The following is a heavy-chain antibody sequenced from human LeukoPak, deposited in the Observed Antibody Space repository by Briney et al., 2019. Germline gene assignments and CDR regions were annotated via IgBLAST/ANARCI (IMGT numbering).Heavy chain of an antibody. CDR3: AKVDSSGWHVYDY. Sequence: GGSLRLSCAASGFTFSSYGMHWVRQAPGKGLEWVAVISHDGSNKYYADSVKGRFTISRDNSKNTLYLQMNSLRAEDTAVYYCAKVDSSGWHVYDYWGQGTLVTVSS. CDR2: ISHDGSNK. J-gene: IGHJ4*02. V-gene: IGHV3-30*18. CDR1: GFTFSSYG. D-gene: IGHD6-19*01.